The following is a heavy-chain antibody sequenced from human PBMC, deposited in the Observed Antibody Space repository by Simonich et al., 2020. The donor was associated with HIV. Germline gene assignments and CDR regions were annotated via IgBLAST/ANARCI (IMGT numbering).Heavy chain of an antibody. CDR2: IFYSGIT. V-gene: IGHV4-39*01. D-gene: IGHD1-26*01. CDR3: ARSSWENYFYMDV. J-gene: IGHJ6*03. Sequence: HLQLQESGPGLVKPSETLSLTCTVSGGSITSSSYYWGWIRQPPGKGLEVIGTIFYSGITYYNASLKSRGTISVDTSKNQFSLKLISVTAADTAVYYCARSSWENYFYMDVWGIGTTVTVSS. CDR1: GGSITSSSYY.